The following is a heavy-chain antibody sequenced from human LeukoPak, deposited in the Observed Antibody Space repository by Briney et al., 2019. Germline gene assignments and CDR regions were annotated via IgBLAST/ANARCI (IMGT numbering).Heavy chain of an antibody. J-gene: IGHJ4*02. D-gene: IGHD3-16*01. CDR2: IKSKTDCRTT. CDR3: TTDPQCDVSYFDS. Sequence: GGCLRLSRVASGWTFSKAWMSWVRQAPAKGLEGVGRIKSKTDCRTTDYAATVKRRITVSTDDSKNTLYQQMNSLKTEETDVYYCTTDPQCDVSYFDSWGEGALVTVSP. V-gene: IGHV3-15*01. CDR1: GWTFSKAW.